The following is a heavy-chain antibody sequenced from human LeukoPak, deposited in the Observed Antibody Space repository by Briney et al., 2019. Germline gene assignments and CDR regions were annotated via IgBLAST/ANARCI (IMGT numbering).Heavy chain of an antibody. CDR2: IYHSGST. V-gene: IGHV4-39*07. CDR1: GDSISSTTHY. D-gene: IGHD3-22*01. Sequence: SETLSLTCTVSGDSISSTTHYWGWIRQPPGKGPEWIGCIYHSGSTYYNPSLKSRVTISVDSSKNQFSLKVSSVTAADTAVYYCARDRRLASYDYWGQGTLVTVSS. CDR3: ARDRRLASYDY. J-gene: IGHJ4*02.